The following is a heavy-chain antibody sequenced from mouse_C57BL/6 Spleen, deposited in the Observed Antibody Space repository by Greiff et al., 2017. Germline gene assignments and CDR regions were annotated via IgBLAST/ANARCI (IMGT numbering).Heavy chain of an antibody. V-gene: IGHV1-80*01. Sequence: QVQLQQSGAELVKPGASVKISCKASGYAFSSYWMHWVKQRPGQGLEWIGKIYPGDGDTNYNGKFKGKATLTADKSSSTAYMQLSSLASEDSAVYFCARTGGYYWGQGTTLTVSS. J-gene: IGHJ2*01. CDR1: GYAFSSYW. CDR3: ARTGGYY. CDR2: IYPGDGDT. D-gene: IGHD4-1*01.